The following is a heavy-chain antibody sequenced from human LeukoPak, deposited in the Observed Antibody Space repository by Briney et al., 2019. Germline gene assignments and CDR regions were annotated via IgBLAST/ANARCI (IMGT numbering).Heavy chain of an antibody. CDR2: IYHSGST. CDR1: GGSISSSNW. J-gene: IGHJ4*02. CDR3: AREVRGVVYYFDY. D-gene: IGHD3-10*01. V-gene: IGHV4-4*02. Sequence: PSETLSLTCAVSGGSISSSNWWSWVRQPPGKGLEWIGEIYHSGSTNYNPSLKSRVTISVDKSKNQFSLKLSSVTAADTAVYYCAREVRGVVYYFDYWGQGTLVTVSS.